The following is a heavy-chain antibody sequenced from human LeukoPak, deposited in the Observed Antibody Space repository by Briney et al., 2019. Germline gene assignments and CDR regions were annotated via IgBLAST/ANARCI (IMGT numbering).Heavy chain of an antibody. Sequence: GATVKVSCKASGYTFTRWNFSWVRQAPGQGLEWMGWISTYNGDTKYAQKFQGRVTMTTDTSTSTTYMELRSLTSDDTAVYYCARDLDWVFDLWGRGTRVTVSS. CDR1: GYTFTRWN. CDR3: ARDLDWVFDL. J-gene: IGHJ2*01. V-gene: IGHV1-18*01. D-gene: IGHD3-9*01. CDR2: ISTYNGDT.